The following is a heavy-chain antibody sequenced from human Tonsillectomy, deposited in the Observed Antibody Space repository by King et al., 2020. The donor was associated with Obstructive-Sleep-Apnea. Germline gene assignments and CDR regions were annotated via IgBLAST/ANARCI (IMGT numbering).Heavy chain of an antibody. V-gene: IGHV2-5*02. J-gene: IGHJ4*02. CDR2: IYLDDYK. CDR1: GFSLSTSGVG. D-gene: IGHD6-13*01. Sequence: ITLKESGPTLVKPTQTLTLTCTFSGFSLSTSGVGVGWIRQPPGKALEWLALIYLDDYKRYSPSLKSRLTITKDTSKNQVVLTMTNMDPVDTATYYCAHLPHVGSSLHFDYWGQGTLVTVSS. CDR3: AHLPHVGSSLHFDY.